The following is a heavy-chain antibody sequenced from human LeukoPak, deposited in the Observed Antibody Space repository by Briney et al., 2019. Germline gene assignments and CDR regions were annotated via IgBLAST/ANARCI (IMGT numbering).Heavy chain of an antibody. CDR1: GYTLTELS. CDR3: ARDGAPLRYSDDSYGMDV. D-gene: IGHD3-9*01. V-gene: IGHV1-24*01. Sequence: ASVKVSCKVSGYTLTELSMHWVRQAPGKGLEWMGGFDPEDGETIYAQKFQGRVTMTEDTSTDTAYMELSSLRSEDTAVYYCARDGAPLRYSDDSYGMDVWGQGTTVTVSS. J-gene: IGHJ6*02. CDR2: FDPEDGET.